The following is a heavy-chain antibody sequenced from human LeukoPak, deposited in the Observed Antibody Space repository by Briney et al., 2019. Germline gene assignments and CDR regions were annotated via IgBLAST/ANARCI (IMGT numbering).Heavy chain of an antibody. J-gene: IGHJ4*02. Sequence: SEALSLTCAVYGGSFSGYYWSWIRQPPGKGLEWIGEINHSGSTNYNPSLKSRVTISVDTSKNQFSLKLSSVTAADTAVYYCARGYYFDYWGQGTLVTVSS. CDR1: GGSFSGYY. CDR3: ARGYYFDY. V-gene: IGHV4-34*01. CDR2: INHSGST.